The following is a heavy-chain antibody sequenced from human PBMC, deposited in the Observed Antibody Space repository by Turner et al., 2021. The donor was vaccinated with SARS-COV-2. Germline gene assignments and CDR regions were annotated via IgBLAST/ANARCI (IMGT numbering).Heavy chain of an antibody. CDR1: GGSISSSSYY. CDR3: ARLMDTAMDYYGTDV. D-gene: IGHD5-18*01. V-gene: IGHV4-39*01. J-gene: IGHJ6*02. Sequence: QVQLQESGPGLVKPSETLSLTCTVSGGSISSSSYYWGWIRQPPGKGLEWIGNIYYSGSAYYNPSLKSRVTISVDPSKNQFSLKLTSVTAADTAVYYCARLMDTAMDYYGTDVWGQGTTVTVSS. CDR2: IYYSGSA.